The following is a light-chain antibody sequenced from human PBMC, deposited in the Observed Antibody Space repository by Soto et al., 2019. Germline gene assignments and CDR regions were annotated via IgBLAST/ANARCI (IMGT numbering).Light chain of an antibody. Sequence: SALNQPAAVTGCPGQSITISFTGTRSDIGSYNSIAWYQQHPGKAPRVMIFEVTKRPSGISNRFSGSKSCSTASLTISGLQAEDEADYFCFSYAGSSTWVFGGGTTVTVL. CDR3: FSYAGSSTWV. V-gene: IGLV2-23*02. CDR2: EVT. CDR1: RSDIGSYNS. J-gene: IGLJ3*02.